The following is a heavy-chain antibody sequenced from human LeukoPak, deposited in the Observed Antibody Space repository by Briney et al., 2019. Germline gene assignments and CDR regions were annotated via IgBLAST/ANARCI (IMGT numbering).Heavy chain of an antibody. D-gene: IGHD6-13*01. Sequence: PSETLSLTCTVSGGSISSSSYYWGWIRQPPGKGLEWIGSIYYSGSTNYNPSLKSRVAISVDTSKNQFPLKLSSVTAADTAVYYCARALPRAAAAYFDYWGQGTQVTVSS. J-gene: IGHJ4*02. CDR3: ARALPRAAAAYFDY. CDR1: GGSISSSSYY. V-gene: IGHV4-39*06. CDR2: IYYSGST.